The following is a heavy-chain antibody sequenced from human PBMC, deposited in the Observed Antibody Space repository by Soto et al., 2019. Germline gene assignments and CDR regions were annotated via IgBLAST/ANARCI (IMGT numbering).Heavy chain of an antibody. J-gene: IGHJ3*02. Sequence: GASVKVSCKASGYTFTSYDINWVRQATGQGLEWMGWMNPNSGNTGYAQKFQGRVTMTRNTSISTAYMELSSLRSEDTAVYYCARGRYYDFWSGYYARGIGAHDAFDIWGQGTRVTVSS. CDR3: ARGRYYDFWSGYYARGIGAHDAFDI. D-gene: IGHD3-3*01. CDR1: GYTFTSYD. CDR2: MNPNSGNT. V-gene: IGHV1-8*01.